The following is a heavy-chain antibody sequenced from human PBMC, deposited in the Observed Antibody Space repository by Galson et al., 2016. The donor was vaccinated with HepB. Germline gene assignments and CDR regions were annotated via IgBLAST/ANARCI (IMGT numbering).Heavy chain of an antibody. D-gene: IGHD3-3*01. V-gene: IGHV3-33*03. CDR3: AGSGYENAFDY. CDR2: IWYDGSKQ. J-gene: IGHJ3*01. CDR1: GLNFSSYA. Sequence: SLRLSCAASGLNFSSYAMHWVRQAPGKGLERVALIWYDGSKQYYADSVKGRFTISRDNSRNTLYLQMDALRAEDTAVFFCAGSGYENAFDYWGRGTRVTVSA.